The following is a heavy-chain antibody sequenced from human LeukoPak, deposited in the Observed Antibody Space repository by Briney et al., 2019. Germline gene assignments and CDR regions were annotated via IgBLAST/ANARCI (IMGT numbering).Heavy chain of an antibody. Sequence: GGSLRLSCEASGYSFTTYWIGWVRQLPGKGLEWMGIIYPSDSDTRYSPSFQGQVAISSDRSITTVYLQWSNLRASDTAMYYCARTGYHYGSGSHFAFDVWGQGTMVTVSS. CDR3: ARTGYHYGSGSHFAFDV. CDR2: IYPSDSDT. J-gene: IGHJ3*01. CDR1: GYSFTTYW. D-gene: IGHD3-10*01. V-gene: IGHV5-51*01.